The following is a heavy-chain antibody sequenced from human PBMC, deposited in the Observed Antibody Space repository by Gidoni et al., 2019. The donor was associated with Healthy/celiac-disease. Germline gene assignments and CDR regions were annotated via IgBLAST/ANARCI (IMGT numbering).Heavy chain of an antibody. J-gene: IGHJ4*02. D-gene: IGHD1-26*01. CDR1: GFTFSSYA. Sequence: EAQLLESAGGLVQPGGSLRLSCAAPGFTFSSYAMTWVRQAPGKGLEWVSSISGGGVSTYYADSVKGRFTISRDNSKNTLYLQMNSLRADDTAMYFCASSPSGTYSSGFWGQGTLVTVSS. CDR2: ISGGGVST. V-gene: IGHV3-23*01. CDR3: ASSPSGTYSSGF.